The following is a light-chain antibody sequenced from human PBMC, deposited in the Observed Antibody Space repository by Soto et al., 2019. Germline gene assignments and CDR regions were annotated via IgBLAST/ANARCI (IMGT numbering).Light chain of an antibody. CDR2: AAS. Sequence: DIQMTQSPSSLSASVGDRVTITCRASQSISDYLNWYQQKPGKAPKLLIYAASNLLSGVPSRFGASGSGTVFTLTITSLQPEDFASYYCQQSYSTPTWTFGQGTKVEIK. CDR1: QSISDY. J-gene: IGKJ1*01. CDR3: QQSYSTPTWT. V-gene: IGKV1-39*01.